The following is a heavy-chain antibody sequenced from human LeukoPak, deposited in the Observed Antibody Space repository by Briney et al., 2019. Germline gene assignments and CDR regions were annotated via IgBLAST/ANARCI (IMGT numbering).Heavy chain of an antibody. Sequence: SETLSLTRTVSGGSINTHSWSWIRQPAGKGLEWIGRIYTSGSSNYNPTLKSRVTMSVDTSKNQFSLSLSSVTAADTAVYYCAREYGSGSYYSDYWGQGTLVTVSS. D-gene: IGHD3-10*01. CDR3: AREYGSGSYYSDY. V-gene: IGHV4-4*07. CDR2: IYTSGSS. CDR1: GGSINTHS. J-gene: IGHJ4*02.